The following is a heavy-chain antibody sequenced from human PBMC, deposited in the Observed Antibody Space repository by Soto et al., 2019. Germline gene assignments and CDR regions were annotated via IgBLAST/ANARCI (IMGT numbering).Heavy chain of an antibody. CDR3: ARTDCSSTSCYNYYYYGMDV. Sequence: QVQLVQSGTEVKKPGASVKVSCKTSGYSFTKYGLHWVRQAPGQRLEWMGWINPGNGDTKYSQKFQGRVTITRDTSATTGYMELSSLRSEDSAVFYCARTDCSSTSCYNYYYYGMDVGGQGTTVTVSS. V-gene: IGHV1-3*01. CDR2: INPGNGDT. CDR1: GYSFTKYG. J-gene: IGHJ6*02. D-gene: IGHD2-2*01.